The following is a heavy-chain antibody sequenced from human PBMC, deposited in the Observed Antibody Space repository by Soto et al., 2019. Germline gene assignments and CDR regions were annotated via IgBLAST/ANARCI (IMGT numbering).Heavy chain of an antibody. CDR2: ISYDGSNK. CDR1: GFSFSTNA. J-gene: IGHJ6*02. V-gene: IGHV3-30*04. CDR3: ARSSHSHLYGMDV. D-gene: IGHD6-13*01. Sequence: QVQLVESGGGVVQPGRSLRLSCAASGFSFSTNAMYWVRQAPGKGLEWVALISYDGSNKYYADSVKGRFTISRDNSKNTLYMQMNSLRGEDTAVYYCARSSHSHLYGMDVWGQGTTVTVSS.